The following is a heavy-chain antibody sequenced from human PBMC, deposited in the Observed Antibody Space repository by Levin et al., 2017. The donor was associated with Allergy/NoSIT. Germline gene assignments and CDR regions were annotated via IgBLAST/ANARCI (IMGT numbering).Heavy chain of an antibody. Sequence: PSETLSLTCTVSGDSISGYYWTWIRQPAGKGLEWIGRIFTSGSTDSNPSLKSRLTMSLDRSKNHFSLNLSSVTAADTAVYHCARQRGHNAGHGLDVWGQGTTVTVSS. CDR3: ARQRGHNAGHGLDV. CDR2: IFTSGST. CDR1: GDSISGYY. D-gene: IGHD1-14*01. J-gene: IGHJ6*02. V-gene: IGHV4-4*07.